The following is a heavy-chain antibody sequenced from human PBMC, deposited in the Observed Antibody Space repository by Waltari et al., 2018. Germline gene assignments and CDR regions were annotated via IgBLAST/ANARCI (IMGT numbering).Heavy chain of an antibody. CDR1: GFTFNTFW. CDR3: GGGGLDGAAY. CDR2: INNEGTYT. D-gene: IGHD3-16*01. V-gene: IGHV3-74*01. Sequence: EVQLMESGGDLVQPGGSLRLSCVVSGFTFNTFWMNWVRQAPGKGLVRVSRINNEGTYTTYADSVKGRFTISRDNAKNTLYLQMNSLRVEDTAVYYCGGGGLDGAAYWGQGTLVNVSS. J-gene: IGHJ4*02.